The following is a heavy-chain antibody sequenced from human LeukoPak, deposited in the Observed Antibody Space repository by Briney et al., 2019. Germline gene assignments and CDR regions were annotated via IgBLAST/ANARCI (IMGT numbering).Heavy chain of an antibody. CDR3: ATSFTMFRALVGAGAFDI. CDR1: GFTFSSYS. V-gene: IGHV3-48*04. J-gene: IGHJ3*02. D-gene: IGHD3-10*01. Sequence: GGSLRLSCAASGFTFSSYSMNWVRQAPGKGLEWVSYISSSSSTIYYADSVKGRFTISRDNAKNSLYLQMNSLRFEDTALYYCATSFTMFRALVGAGAFDIWGQGTMLTVSS. CDR2: ISSSSSTI.